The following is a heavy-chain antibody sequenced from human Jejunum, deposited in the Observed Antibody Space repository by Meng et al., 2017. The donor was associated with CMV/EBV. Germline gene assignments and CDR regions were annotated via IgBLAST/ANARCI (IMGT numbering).Heavy chain of an antibody. CDR1: GVSSRGYV. CDR2: IIPIADTA. J-gene: IGHJ3*01. D-gene: IGHD7-27*01. CDR3: AINPWGFPVDV. Sequence: TASGVSSRGYVIGWMRQAPGQGLAWMGGIIPIADTAKYAQEFQGRVTITADKFTSTAYMELSSLRSEDTAVYYCAINPWGFPVDVWGQGTRVTVSS. V-gene: IGHV1-69*06.